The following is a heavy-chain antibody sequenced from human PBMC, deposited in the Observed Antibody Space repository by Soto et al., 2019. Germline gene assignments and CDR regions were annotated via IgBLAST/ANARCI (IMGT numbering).Heavy chain of an antibody. Sequence: GGSLRLSCAASGFTVTSYAMSWVRQSQGKGLEWVSGVNTPGGNTYYADSVKGRFTISRDNSKNIVYLQMNSLRAEDTAVYYCARGAAAAGTDWFDAWGQGTPVTVSS. CDR1: GFTVTSYA. CDR3: ARGAAAAGTDWFDA. J-gene: IGHJ5*02. D-gene: IGHD6-13*01. V-gene: IGHV3-23*01. CDR2: VNTPGGNT.